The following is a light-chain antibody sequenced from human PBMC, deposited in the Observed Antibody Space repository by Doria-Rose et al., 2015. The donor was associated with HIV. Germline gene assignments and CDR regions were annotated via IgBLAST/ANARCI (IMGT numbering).Light chain of an antibody. J-gene: IGKJ1*01. Sequence: TQSPGTLSLSPGERATLSCRASQSFSSTYLAWYQQKPGQDPSLLIYDGSTRATGIPDRFSASGSGTDFTLTINRLEPDDSALYYCHQYGTSWTFGQGTKVEI. CDR2: DGS. V-gene: IGKV3-20*01. CDR1: QSFSSTY. CDR3: HQYGTSWT.